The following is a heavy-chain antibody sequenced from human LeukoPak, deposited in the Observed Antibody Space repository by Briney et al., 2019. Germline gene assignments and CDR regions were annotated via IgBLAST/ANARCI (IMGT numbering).Heavy chain of an antibody. Sequence: SETLSLTCTVSGGSISSYYWSWVRQPPGKGLEWIGYIYHSGSTNYNPSLKSRVTISVDTSKNQFSLKLSSVTAADTAVYYCARGTTVTTPSFDYWGQGTLVTVSS. V-gene: IGHV4-59*12. CDR1: GGSISSYY. CDR2: IYHSGST. CDR3: ARGTTVTTPSFDY. D-gene: IGHD4-11*01. J-gene: IGHJ4*02.